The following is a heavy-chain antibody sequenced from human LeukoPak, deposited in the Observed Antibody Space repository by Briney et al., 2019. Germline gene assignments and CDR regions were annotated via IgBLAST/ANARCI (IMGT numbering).Heavy chain of an antibody. V-gene: IGHV4-4*07. J-gene: IGHJ3*02. CDR2: IYTSGSA. CDR3: ARVDDILTDGAFDI. CDR1: GGSISSYY. Sequence: SETLSLTCIVSGGSISSYYWSWIRQPAGKGLEWIGRIYTSGSANYNPSLKSRVTISLDTSKIHFSLRLSSVTAADTAIYYCARVDDILTDGAFDIWGQGTVVTVSS. D-gene: IGHD3-9*01.